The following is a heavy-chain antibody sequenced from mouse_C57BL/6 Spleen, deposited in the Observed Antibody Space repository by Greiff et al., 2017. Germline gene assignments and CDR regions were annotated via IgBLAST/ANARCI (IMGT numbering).Heavy chain of an antibody. CDR1: GFSLTGYG. CDR3: ARNCAMVATRYFDV. V-gene: IGHV2-2*01. D-gene: IGHD2-2*01. CDR2: IGRGGGT. J-gene: IGHJ1*03. Sequence: VKLQESGPGLVQPSQSLSITCTVSGFSLTGYGVHWVSQSPGKGLEWMGAIGRGGGTDANAAFIYRLSIRKDNSKSKVFFTMNTRQADDTAVYYCARNCAMVATRYFDVWGTGTTVTVSS.